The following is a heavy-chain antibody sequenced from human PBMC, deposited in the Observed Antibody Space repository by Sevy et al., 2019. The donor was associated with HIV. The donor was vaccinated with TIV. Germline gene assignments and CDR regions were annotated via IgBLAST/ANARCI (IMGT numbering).Heavy chain of an antibody. Sequence: GGSLRLSCAASEFTFSSYGMHWVRQAPGKGLEWVAVISYDGSNKYYADSVKGRFTISRDNSKNTLYLQMNSLRAEDTAVYYCAKGDGYSYGPGGYWGQGTLVTVSS. J-gene: IGHJ4*02. CDR1: EFTFSSYG. CDR3: AKGDGYSYGPGGY. V-gene: IGHV3-30*18. D-gene: IGHD5-18*01. CDR2: ISYDGSNK.